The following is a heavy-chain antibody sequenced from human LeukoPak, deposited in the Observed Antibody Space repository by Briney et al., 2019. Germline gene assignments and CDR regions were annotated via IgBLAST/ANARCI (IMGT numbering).Heavy chain of an antibody. CDR2: IFYSGIT. CDR3: ARAETLAAIYFDF. Sequence: SETLSLTCSASGGSISPYYWSWIRQPPGKGLEWIGYIFYSGITTYNPSLKSRVTISLDSSKNQFFLRLTSVTAADTAMYYCARAETLAAIYFDFWGKGSLVTVSS. CDR1: GGSISPYY. D-gene: IGHD6-25*01. V-gene: IGHV4-59*01. J-gene: IGHJ4*02.